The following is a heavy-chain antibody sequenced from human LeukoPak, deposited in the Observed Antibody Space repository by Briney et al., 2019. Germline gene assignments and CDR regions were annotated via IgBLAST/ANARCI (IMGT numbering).Heavy chain of an antibody. CDR2: IIPIFGTA. D-gene: IGHD3-3*01. CDR3: ARSEYYDFWSGYKY. Sequence: GSSVKVSCKASGGTFSSYAISWVRQAPGQGLEWMGGIIPIFGTANYAQEFQGRVTITTDESTSTAYMELSSLRSEDTAVYYCARSEYYDFWSGYKYWGQGTLVTVSS. V-gene: IGHV1-69*05. J-gene: IGHJ4*02. CDR1: GGTFSSYA.